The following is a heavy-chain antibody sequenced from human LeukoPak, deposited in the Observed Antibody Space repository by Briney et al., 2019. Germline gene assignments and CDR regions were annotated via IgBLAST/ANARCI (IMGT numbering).Heavy chain of an antibody. V-gene: IGHV3-9*03. CDR2: ISWNSGSI. CDR1: GFTFDDYA. J-gene: IGHJ3*02. D-gene: IGHD3-22*01. Sequence: GGSLRLSCAASGFTFDDYAMHWVRQAPGKGLEWVPGISWNSGSIGYADSVKGRFTISRDNAKNSLYLQMNSLRAEDMALYYCARGQSYYYDSSGYLGAFDIWGQGTMVTVSS. CDR3: ARGQSYYYDSSGYLGAFDI.